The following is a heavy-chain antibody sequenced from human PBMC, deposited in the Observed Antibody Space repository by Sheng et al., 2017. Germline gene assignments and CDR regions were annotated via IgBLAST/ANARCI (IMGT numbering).Heavy chain of an antibody. Sequence: EVQVLESGGGLVQPGGSLRLSCTASGFTFSSYAMSWVRQAPGKGLEWVSTIIGSGDSTYYADSVKGRLTISRDNSKNTLYLQMNSLRAEDTAEYYCAKGQSAYSKYFDCWGQGTLVTVSS. V-gene: IGHV3-23*01. J-gene: IGHJ4*02. CDR2: IIGSGDST. CDR1: GFTFSSYA. CDR3: AKGQSAYSKYFDC. D-gene: IGHD5-18*01.